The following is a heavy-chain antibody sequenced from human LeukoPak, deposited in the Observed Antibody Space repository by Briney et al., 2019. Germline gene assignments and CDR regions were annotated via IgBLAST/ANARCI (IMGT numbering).Heavy chain of an antibody. J-gene: IGHJ4*02. CDR3: AKNRITMIVVAALDY. Sequence: GGSLILSCAASGFTFSSYWMHWVRQVPGKGLVWVSGINTDGSTTSYADSVKGRFTISRDNAKNTLYLQMNSLRAEDTAVYYCAKNRITMIVVAALDYWGQGTLVTVSS. CDR2: INTDGSTT. CDR1: GFTFSSYW. D-gene: IGHD3-22*01. V-gene: IGHV3-74*01.